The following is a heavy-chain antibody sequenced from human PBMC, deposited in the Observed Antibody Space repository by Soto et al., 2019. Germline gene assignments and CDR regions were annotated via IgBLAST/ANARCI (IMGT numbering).Heavy chain of an antibody. Sequence: SETLSLSCSVSGASVSNGRDYGNWIRHAPGKGLEWIGYGDVGGGTNDNPSLKSRVTISIDTSKNQFSLKLNSVSAADTAVYYCARVKYSRDGYNEFFDSWGQGTLVTVS. V-gene: IGHV4-61*01. CDR1: GASVSNGRDY. J-gene: IGHJ5*01. CDR3: ARVKYSRDGYNEFFDS. CDR2: GDVGGGT. D-gene: IGHD1-26*01.